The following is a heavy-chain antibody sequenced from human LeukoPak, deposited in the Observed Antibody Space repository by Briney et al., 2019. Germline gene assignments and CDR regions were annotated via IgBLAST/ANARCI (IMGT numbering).Heavy chain of an antibody. V-gene: IGHV3-23*01. Sequence: PGGSLRLSRAASGFTFSRYDMTWARQPPGKGLEWVSTISATGVKRCFADSVKGRYTMSRDNSMTTLDLQMNSLRGEDTGVYYSVGGTGYDDAFYVWGQGKMITVSS. CDR3: VGGTGYDDAFYV. J-gene: IGHJ3*01. D-gene: IGHD7-27*01. CDR2: ISATGVKR. CDR1: GFTFSRYD.